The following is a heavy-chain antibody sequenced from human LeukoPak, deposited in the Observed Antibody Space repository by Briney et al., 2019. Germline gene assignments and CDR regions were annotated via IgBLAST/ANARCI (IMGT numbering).Heavy chain of an antibody. V-gene: IGHV1-18*01. D-gene: IGHD5-12*01. J-gene: IGHJ3*02. CDR3: ARDLRVGTAPGIGFDI. CDR2: ISAYNGNT. CDR1: GYTFTSYG. Sequence: ASVKVSCKASGYTFTSYGISWVRQAPGQGLEWMGWISAYNGNTNYAQKLQGRATMTTDTSTSTAYMELRSLRSDDTAVYYCARDLRVGTAPGIGFDIWGQGTMVTVSS.